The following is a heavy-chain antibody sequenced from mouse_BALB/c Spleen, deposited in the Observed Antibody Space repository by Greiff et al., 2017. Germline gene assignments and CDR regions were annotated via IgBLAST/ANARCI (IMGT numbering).Heavy chain of an antibody. J-gene: IGHJ3*01. V-gene: IGHV5-9-4*01. Sequence: EVKLVESGGGLVKPGGSLKLSCAASGFTFSSYAMSWVRQSPEKRLEWVAEISSGGSYTYYPDTVTGRFTISRDNAKNTLYLEMSSLRSEDTAMYYCARDGYSGFAYWGQGTLVTVSA. CDR2: ISSGGSYT. CDR3: ARDGYSGFAY. CDR1: GFTFSSYA. D-gene: IGHD2-3*01.